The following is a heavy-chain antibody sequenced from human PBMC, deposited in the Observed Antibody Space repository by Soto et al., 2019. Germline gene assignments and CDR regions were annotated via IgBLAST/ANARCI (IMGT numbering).Heavy chain of an antibody. CDR1: GFTFSSYG. D-gene: IGHD5-12*01. Sequence: GGSLRLSCAASGFTFSSYGMHWVRQAPGKGLEWVAVIWYDGSNKYYADSVKGRFTISRDNSKNTLYLQMNSLRAEDTAVYYCARDREEMATNYYYYYGMDVWGQGTTVTVSS. V-gene: IGHV3-33*01. CDR3: ARDREEMATNYYYYYGMDV. CDR2: IWYDGSNK. J-gene: IGHJ6*02.